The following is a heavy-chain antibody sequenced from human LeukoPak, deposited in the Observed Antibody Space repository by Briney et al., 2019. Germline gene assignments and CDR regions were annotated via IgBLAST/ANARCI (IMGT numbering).Heavy chain of an antibody. CDR2: INHSGST. Sequence: SETLSLTCAVYGGSFSGYYWSWIRQPPGKGLEWIGEINHSGSTTYNPSLKSRVSISVDTSKNQFSLKLSSVTAADTAVYYCARGAGAGYNLQPFDYWGQGTLVTVSS. J-gene: IGHJ4*02. CDR1: GGSFSGYY. CDR3: ARGAGAGYNLQPFDY. D-gene: IGHD5-24*01. V-gene: IGHV4-34*01.